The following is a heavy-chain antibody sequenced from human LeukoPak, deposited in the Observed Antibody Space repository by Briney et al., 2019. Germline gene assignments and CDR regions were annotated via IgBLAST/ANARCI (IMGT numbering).Heavy chain of an antibody. D-gene: IGHD4-23*01. CDR2: IYYSGRT. V-gene: IGHV4-30-4*01. J-gene: IGHJ4*02. CDR3: ARLGRKTTVVPPDFDC. Sequence: SQTLSLTCTVSGGSITSGDYDWSWIRQPPGKGLEWIGYIYYSGRTYCNPSLTSRVTLTVDTSKNRFSLKLTSVTAADTAVYYCARLGRKTTVVPPDFDCWGQGTLVTVSS. CDR1: GGSITSGDYD.